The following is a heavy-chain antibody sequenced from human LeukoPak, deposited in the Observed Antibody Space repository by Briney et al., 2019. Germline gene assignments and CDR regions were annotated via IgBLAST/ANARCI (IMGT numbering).Heavy chain of an antibody. V-gene: IGHV3-21*01. CDR2: ISSGSSYI. Sequence: PGGSLRLSCAASGFTFSTYSMNWVRQAPGKGLEWVSSISSGSSYIYYADSVKGRFTISRDNAKSSLYLQMNSLRAEDTAVYYCVTVSGTHLGPAVHWGQGTPVTVSS. J-gene: IGHJ4*02. D-gene: IGHD1-26*01. CDR1: GFTFSTYS. CDR3: VTVSGTHLGPAVH.